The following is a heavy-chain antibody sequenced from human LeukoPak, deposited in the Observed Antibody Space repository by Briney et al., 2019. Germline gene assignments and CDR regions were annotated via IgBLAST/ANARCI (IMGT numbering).Heavy chain of an antibody. Sequence: PSETLSLTCTVSVGSISSGDYYWRWIRQPPGKGLEWIGYIYFSGSTYYNPSLKSRLTMSIDTSKNQFSLRLNSVAAADTAVYFCARAHIVGATVDYWGQGTLVTVSS. D-gene: IGHD1-26*01. CDR1: VGSISSGDYY. J-gene: IGHJ4*02. CDR3: ARAHIVGATVDY. CDR2: IYFSGST. V-gene: IGHV4-30-4*01.